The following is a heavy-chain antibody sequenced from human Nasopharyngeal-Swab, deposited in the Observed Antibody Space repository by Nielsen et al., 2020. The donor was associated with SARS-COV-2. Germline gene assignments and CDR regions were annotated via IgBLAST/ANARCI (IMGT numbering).Heavy chain of an antibody. CDR1: GFTFSSYS. Sequence: GGSLRLSCAASGFTFSSYSMSWVRQAPGKGLEWVSSINSDSTSIYYSDSVRGRFTISRDNAKNSLYLQMNSLRVEDTAVYYCTRDNYVWGTHDFWGQGTLVTVSS. CDR2: INSDSTSI. CDR3: TRDNYVWGTHDF. V-gene: IGHV3-21*01. J-gene: IGHJ4*02. D-gene: IGHD3-16*01.